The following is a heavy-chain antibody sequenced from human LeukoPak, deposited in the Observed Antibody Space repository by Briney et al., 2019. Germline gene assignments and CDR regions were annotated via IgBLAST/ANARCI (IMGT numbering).Heavy chain of an antibody. CDR1: GFTFSSYW. J-gene: IGHJ4*02. Sequence: GGSLRLSCAASGFTFSSYWMHWVRQAPGKGLVWVSHINTDGSSTNYADSVKGRFTISRDNAKNTVYLQMNSLRAEDTAVYYCAGDKALWYWGQGTLVTVSS. V-gene: IGHV3-74*01. CDR2: INTDGSST. CDR3: AGDKALWY.